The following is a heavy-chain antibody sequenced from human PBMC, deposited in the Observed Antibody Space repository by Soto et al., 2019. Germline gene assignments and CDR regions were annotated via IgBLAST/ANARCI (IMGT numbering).Heavy chain of an antibody. Sequence: SCPTLVNPTQTLTLTCTFSGFSLSTSGVGVGWIRQPPGKALEWLALIYWNDDKRYSPSLKSRLTITKDTSKNQVVLTMTNMDPVDTATYYCAHSTRGAATKNPHFDYWGQGTLVTVSS. V-gene: IGHV2-5*01. D-gene: IGHD5-12*01. CDR2: IYWNDDK. CDR1: GFSLSTSGVG. CDR3: AHSTRGAATKNPHFDY. J-gene: IGHJ4*02.